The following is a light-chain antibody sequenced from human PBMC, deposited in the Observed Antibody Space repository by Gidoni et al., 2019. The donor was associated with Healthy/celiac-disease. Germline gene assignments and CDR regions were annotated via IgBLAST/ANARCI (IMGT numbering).Light chain of an antibody. V-gene: IGKV1-5*03. Sequence: DIQMTQSPSTLSASVGDIVTITCRASQSISSWLAWYQQQPGKAPKLLIYKASSLESGVPSRFSGSGSGTEFTLTISSLQPDDFATYYCQQYNSYSLTFGGGTKVEIK. CDR2: KAS. CDR1: QSISSW. CDR3: QQYNSYSLT. J-gene: IGKJ4*01.